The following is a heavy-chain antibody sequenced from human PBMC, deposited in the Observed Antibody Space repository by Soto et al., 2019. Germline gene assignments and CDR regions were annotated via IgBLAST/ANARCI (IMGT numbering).Heavy chain of an antibody. J-gene: IGHJ6*02. V-gene: IGHV3-48*01. Sequence: GGSLRLSCAASGFTFSSYSMNWVRQAPGKGLEWVSYISSSSSTIYYADSVKGRFTISRDNAKNSLYLQMNSLRAEDTAVYYCAKDVWSGPMDVWGQGTTVTVSS. CDR2: ISSSSSTI. CDR3: AKDVWSGPMDV. D-gene: IGHD3-3*01. CDR1: GFTFSSYS.